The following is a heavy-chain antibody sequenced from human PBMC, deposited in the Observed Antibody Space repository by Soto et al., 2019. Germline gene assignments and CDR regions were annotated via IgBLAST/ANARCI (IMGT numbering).Heavy chain of an antibody. D-gene: IGHD3-3*01. CDR2: ISTDNGNT. Sequence: QVQLVQSGAEVKKPGASVKVSCKASGYTFTSSGISWVRQAPGQGLERMGWISTDNGNTNYAQHRQGRVSMTAETSTSTAYMDLRSLRSDDTAVYYCARDKGSTTFGVYSMYCSGMDVCGQGTTVTVSS. CDR1: GYTFTSSG. CDR3: ARDKGSTTFGVYSMYCSGMDV. V-gene: IGHV1-18*01. J-gene: IGHJ6*02.